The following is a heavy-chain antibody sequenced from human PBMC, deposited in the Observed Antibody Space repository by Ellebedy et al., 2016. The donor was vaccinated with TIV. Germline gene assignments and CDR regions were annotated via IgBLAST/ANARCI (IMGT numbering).Heavy chain of an antibody. CDR2: INSDGTST. V-gene: IGHV3-74*01. J-gene: IGHJ6*02. Sequence: GESLKISCAASGFTFSNYWMHWVRQAPGKGLVWVSRINSDGTSTNYADSVNGRFTISRDNAKNTLNLQMNSLRADDTAVYYCVRGRSSAWYIYYNYGMDVWGQGTTVTVSS. CDR1: GFTFSNYW. CDR3: VRGRSSAWYIYYNYGMDV. D-gene: IGHD6-19*01.